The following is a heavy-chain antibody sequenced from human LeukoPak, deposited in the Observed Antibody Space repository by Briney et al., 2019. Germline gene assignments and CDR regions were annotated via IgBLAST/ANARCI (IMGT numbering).Heavy chain of an antibody. J-gene: IGHJ4*02. CDR1: GFTFSRYS. D-gene: IGHD2-15*01. V-gene: IGHV3-23*01. Sequence: GGSLRLSCAASGFTFSRYSMIWVRQAPGKGLEWVSAISGSGSRTYYADSVRGRFTISRDNSENTLFLQMNSLRAEDTAVYYCANAKRVGLGYCTGGSCSSFDYWGQGALVTVSS. CDR3: ANAKRVGLGYCTGGSCSSFDY. CDR2: ISGSGSRT.